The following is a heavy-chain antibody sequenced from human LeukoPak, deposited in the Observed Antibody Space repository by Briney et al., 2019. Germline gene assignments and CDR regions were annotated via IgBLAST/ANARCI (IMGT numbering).Heavy chain of an antibody. J-gene: IGHJ4*02. CDR1: GFTFSSYA. CDR2: ISYVGTNK. V-gene: IGHV3-30*04. D-gene: IGHD2-2*01. CDR3: ARETDSTLFDY. Sequence: GGSLRLSCAASGFTFSSYAMHWGRQAPGKGLEWVAGISYVGTNKYYADSVKGRFTISRDNAKNSLYLQMNSLRAEDTAVYYCARETDSTLFDYWGQGTLVTVSS.